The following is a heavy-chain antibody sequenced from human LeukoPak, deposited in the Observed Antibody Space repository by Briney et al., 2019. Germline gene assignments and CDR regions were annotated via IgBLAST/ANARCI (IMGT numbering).Heavy chain of an antibody. CDR2: IQYDGSNK. J-gene: IGHJ4*02. V-gene: IGHV3-30*02. D-gene: IGHD6-13*01. Sequence: GGSLRLSCAPSTFTFNIYGMHWVRQAPGKGLGWVAFIQYDGSNKFYADSVKGGFTISRDNSRNTLYLQMNSLRAEDTAVYYCARDRTAYSYGTFFAYWGQGTLVTVSS. CDR1: TFTFNIYG. CDR3: ARDRTAYSYGTFFAY.